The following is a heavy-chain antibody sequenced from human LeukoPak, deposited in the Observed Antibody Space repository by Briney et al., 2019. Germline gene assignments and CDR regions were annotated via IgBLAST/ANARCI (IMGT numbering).Heavy chain of an antibody. CDR1: GFTFTSYA. Sequence: GGSLRLSCAASGFTFTSYAMSWVRQAPGKGLEWVSAISGSGGSTYYADSVRGRFTISRDNSKNTLYLQVNSLRAEDTAVYYCAKDFYGSGFVYYFDYWSQGTLVTVSS. V-gene: IGHV3-23*01. CDR2: ISGSGGST. J-gene: IGHJ4*02. D-gene: IGHD3-10*01. CDR3: AKDFYGSGFVYYFDY.